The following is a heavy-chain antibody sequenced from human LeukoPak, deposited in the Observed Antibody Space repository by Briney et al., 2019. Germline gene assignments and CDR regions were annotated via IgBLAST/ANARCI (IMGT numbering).Heavy chain of an antibody. J-gene: IGHJ6*02. Sequence: SETLSLTCTVSGGSISNSNYYWGWSRQPPGKGVEWIGSIYYSGSTYYNPSLKSRVTISVDTSKNQFSLKLSSVTAADTAVYYCARVVAVAGTRYYYGMDVWGQGTTVTVSS. CDR3: ARVVAVAGTRYYYGMDV. CDR1: GGSISNSNYY. D-gene: IGHD6-19*01. CDR2: IYYSGST. V-gene: IGHV4-39*07.